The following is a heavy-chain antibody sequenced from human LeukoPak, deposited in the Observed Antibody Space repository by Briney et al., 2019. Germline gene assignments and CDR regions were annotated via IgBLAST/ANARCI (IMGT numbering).Heavy chain of an antibody. CDR2: INPNSGGT. CDR3: ARRDYDILTGYDDNWFDP. D-gene: IGHD3-9*01. J-gene: IGHJ5*02. V-gene: IGHV1-2*02. Sequence: ASVKVSCKASGYTFTGYYMHWVRQAPGQGLEWMGWINPNSGGTNYAQKFQGRVTMTRDTSISTAYMELSRLRSDDTAVYYCARRDYDILTGYDDNWFDPWGQGTLATVSS. CDR1: GYTFTGYY.